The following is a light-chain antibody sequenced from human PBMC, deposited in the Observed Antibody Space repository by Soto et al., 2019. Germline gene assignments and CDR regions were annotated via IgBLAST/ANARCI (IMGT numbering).Light chain of an antibody. CDR2: GAS. J-gene: IGKJ1*01. CDR1: QSVSSSY. CDR3: QQYGSSPRT. V-gene: IGKV3-20*01. Sequence: IVVTLCPGSITSSKKERATLSCRASQSVSSSYLAWYQQKPGQAPRLLIYGASSRATGISDRFSGSGSGTDFTLTISRLEPEDFGVYYCQQYGSSPRTFGQGTNVDIK.